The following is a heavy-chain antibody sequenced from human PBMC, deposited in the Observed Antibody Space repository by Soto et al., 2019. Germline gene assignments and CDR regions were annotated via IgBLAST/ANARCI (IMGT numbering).Heavy chain of an antibody. J-gene: IGHJ3*01. Sequence: EVQLVESGGGLVQPGGSLRLSCAASGFTFSNYWMSWVRQAPGKGLEWVANIKPDGSDTFYVDSVKGRFTISRDNAKNSLYLQMNSLRAEDMAVYYCVLGGCGFDFWGRGTMVTVSS. CDR3: VLGGCGFDF. CDR2: IKPDGSDT. CDR1: GFTFSNYW. V-gene: IGHV3-7*01. D-gene: IGHD2-21*01.